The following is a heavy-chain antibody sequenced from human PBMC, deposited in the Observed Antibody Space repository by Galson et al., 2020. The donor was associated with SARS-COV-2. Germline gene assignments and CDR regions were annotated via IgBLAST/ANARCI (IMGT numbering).Heavy chain of an antibody. V-gene: IGHV4-38-2*02. CDR2: IYHRGST. CDR3: ATYSVVVVAPTPLRADY. Sequence: SETLSLTCTVSGYSISSGYFWVWIRQPPGKGLEWMGSIYHRGSTYYNPSLKSRVTISVDTSQNQFSLKLSSVTAADTAVYYCATYSVVVVAPTPLRADYWGQGTLVTVAS. D-gene: IGHD2-15*01. J-gene: IGHJ4*02. CDR1: GYSISSGYF.